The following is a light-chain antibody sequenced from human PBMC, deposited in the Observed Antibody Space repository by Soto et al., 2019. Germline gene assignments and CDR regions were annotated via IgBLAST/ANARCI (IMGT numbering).Light chain of an antibody. CDR1: SSDDGGYNY. V-gene: IGLV2-14*01. CDR3: SSYTSSSTPVV. CDR2: DVS. J-gene: IGLJ2*01. Sequence: QSALTQPASVSGSPGQSITISCTGTSSDDGGYNYVSWYQQHPGKAPKLMIYDVSNRPSGVSNRFSGSKSGNTASLTISGLQAEDEAEYYCSSYTSSSTPVVFGGGTKVTVL.